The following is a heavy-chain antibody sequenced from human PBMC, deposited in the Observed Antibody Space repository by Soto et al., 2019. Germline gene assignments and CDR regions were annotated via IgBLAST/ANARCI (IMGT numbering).Heavy chain of an antibody. CDR1: GFTFSSYW. J-gene: IGHJ6*02. CDR2: IKGDGSST. V-gene: IGHV3-74*01. Sequence: EVQLVESGGGLVQPGGSLRLSGASSGFTFSSYWMHWVRQAPGKGLVWVSRIKGDGSSTSQAGSMEGRFTISRDNAKNTLYLQMNSLGAEDAAVYYCTRGGTKISAIDVWGQGTTVTVSS. CDR3: TRGGTKISAIDV. D-gene: IGHD3-16*01.